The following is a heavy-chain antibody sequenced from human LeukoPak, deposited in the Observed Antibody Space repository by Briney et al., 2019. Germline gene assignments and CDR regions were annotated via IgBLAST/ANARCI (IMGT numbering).Heavy chain of an antibody. D-gene: IGHD5-12*01. Sequence: GASVKVSCKASGYTFTSYDINWVRQATGQGLEWMGWMNPNSGNTGYAQKFQGRVTMTRDTSISTAYMELSSLRSEDTAVYYCAKAGILATRNAAGSDPWGKGTLVTVSS. CDR2: MNPNSGNT. CDR3: AKAGILATRNAAGSDP. CDR1: GYTFTSYD. J-gene: IGHJ5*02. V-gene: IGHV1-8*01.